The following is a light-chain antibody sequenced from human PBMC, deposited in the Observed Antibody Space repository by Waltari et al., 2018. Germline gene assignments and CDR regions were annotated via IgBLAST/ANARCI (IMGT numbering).Light chain of an antibody. CDR2: KAS. Sequence: DIQMPQSPSTLSASVGDRVTITCRASQSVDAWLAWYQQKPGKAPKFLIYKASNLESGVPSRFSGSGSGTEFSLTITSLQPDDFGTYYCQQYSSYPPTFGQGSKLEI. CDR1: QSVDAW. CDR3: QQYSSYPPT. V-gene: IGKV1-5*03. J-gene: IGKJ2*01.